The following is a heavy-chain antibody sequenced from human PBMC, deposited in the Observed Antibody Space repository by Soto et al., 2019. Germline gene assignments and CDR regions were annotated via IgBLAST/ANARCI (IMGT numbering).Heavy chain of an antibody. CDR2: ISAYNGNT. Sequence: QVQLVQSGAEVKKPGASVKVSCKASGYTFTSYGISWVRQAPGQGLEWMGWISAYNGNTNYAQKLQGRVTMTTDTSTSTAYMELRSLRSDDTAVYYCAGGPTTFPNYYYYSYGMDVWGQGTTVTVSS. CDR1: GYTFTSYG. J-gene: IGHJ6*02. CDR3: AGGPTTFPNYYYYSYGMDV. D-gene: IGHD1-7*01. V-gene: IGHV1-18*01.